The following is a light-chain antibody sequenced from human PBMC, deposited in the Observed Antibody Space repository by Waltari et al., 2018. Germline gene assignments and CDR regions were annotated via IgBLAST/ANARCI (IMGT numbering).Light chain of an antibody. J-gene: IGKJ1*01. CDR3: QQYDSYSPT. V-gene: IGKV1-5*03. Sequence: DIQMTQSPSTLSASVGDRVTITCRASQSISSWLAWFQRKPGKAPNLLIYQASSLESGVPSRFSGSGSGTEFTLTISSLKADDFAAYYCQQYDSYSPTFGQGTKVEIK. CDR1: QSISSW. CDR2: QAS.